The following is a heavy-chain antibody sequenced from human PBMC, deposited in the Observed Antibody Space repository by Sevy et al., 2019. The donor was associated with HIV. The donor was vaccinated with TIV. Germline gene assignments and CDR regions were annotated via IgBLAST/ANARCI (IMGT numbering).Heavy chain of an antibody. V-gene: IGHV3-23*01. Sequence: GGSLRLSCAASGFTFSSYAMSWVRQAPGKGLEWVSVITYSSSSTYYADSVKGRFTISSDNSKNTLYLQLNSLRAEDTAVYYCAKDRVSGSYYTGDFDYWGQGTLVTVSS. CDR3: AKDRVSGSYYTGDFDY. CDR1: GFTFSSYA. CDR2: ITYSSSST. J-gene: IGHJ4*02. D-gene: IGHD3-10*01.